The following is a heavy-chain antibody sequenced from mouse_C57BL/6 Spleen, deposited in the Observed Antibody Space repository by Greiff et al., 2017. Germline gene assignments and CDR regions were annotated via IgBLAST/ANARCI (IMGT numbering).Heavy chain of an antibody. CDR1: GYSITSGYY. CDR3: ARREVYFDY. J-gene: IGHJ2*01. Sequence: VQLKQSGPGLVKPSQSLSLTCSVTGYSITSGYYWNWIRQFPGNKLEWMGYISYDGSNNYNPSLKNRISITRDTSKNQFFLKLNSVTTEDTATYYCARREVYFDYWGQGTTLTVSS. V-gene: IGHV3-6*01. D-gene: IGHD1-3*01. CDR2: ISYDGSN.